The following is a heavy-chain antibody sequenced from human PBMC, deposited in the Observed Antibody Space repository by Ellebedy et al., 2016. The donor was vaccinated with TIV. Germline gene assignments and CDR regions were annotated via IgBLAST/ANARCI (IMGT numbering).Heavy chain of an antibody. J-gene: IGHJ4*02. CDR2: ISWNSGSI. D-gene: IGHD2-2*01. CDR3: ARLYCSSTSCYLGVDY. V-gene: IGHV3-9*01. Sequence: SLKISXAASGFTFDDYAMHWVRQAPGKGLEWVSGISWNSGSIGYADSVKGRFTISRDNAKNSLYLQMNSLRAEDTALYYCARLYCSSTSCYLGVDYWGQGTLVTVSS. CDR1: GFTFDDYA.